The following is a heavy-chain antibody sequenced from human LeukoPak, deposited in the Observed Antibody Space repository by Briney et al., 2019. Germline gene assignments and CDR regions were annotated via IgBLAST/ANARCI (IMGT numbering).Heavy chain of an antibody. Sequence: ASVKVSCKSSGGTFTDYGISWVRHAPGQGLEWMGRIIPIFTTANYAQKFQGRVTITADTPTNTAYMELTSLRSEDTAVYYCASDGGFEYYFDYWGQGTLLTVSS. CDR2: IIPIFTTA. CDR1: GGTFTDYG. CDR3: ASDGGFEYYFDY. J-gene: IGHJ4*02. V-gene: IGHV1-69*06. D-gene: IGHD2/OR15-2a*01.